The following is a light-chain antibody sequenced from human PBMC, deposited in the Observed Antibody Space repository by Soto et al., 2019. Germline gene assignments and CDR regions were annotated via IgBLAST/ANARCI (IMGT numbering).Light chain of an antibody. CDR3: VQCSHGPRNN. CDR2: KVS. Sequence: DVVMTQSPLSLPFTLGQPASISCSSSQGLVYSDGTTYSNWCQQRRGHSPRRLIYKVSNRDSGVPDRFSGSGSGTDFTLKISSVAAENVGVYYCVQCSHGPRNNFGQGTRLEI. J-gene: IGKJ5*01. V-gene: IGKV2-30*01. CDR1: QGLVYSDGTTY.